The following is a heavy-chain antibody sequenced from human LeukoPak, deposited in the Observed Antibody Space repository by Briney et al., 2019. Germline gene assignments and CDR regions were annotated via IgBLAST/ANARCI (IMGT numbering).Heavy chain of an antibody. CDR2: IRYDGSNK. D-gene: IGHD2-2*01. CDR1: GFTFSSYG. V-gene: IGHV3-30*02. Sequence: GSLRLSCAASGFTFSSYGMHWVRQAPGKGLEWVAFIRYDGSNKYYADSVKGRFTISRDNSKNTLYLQMNSLRAEDTAVYYCAKDRLVVPAAMHFRSDAFDIWGQGTMVTVSS. CDR3: AKDRLVVPAAMHFRSDAFDI. J-gene: IGHJ3*02.